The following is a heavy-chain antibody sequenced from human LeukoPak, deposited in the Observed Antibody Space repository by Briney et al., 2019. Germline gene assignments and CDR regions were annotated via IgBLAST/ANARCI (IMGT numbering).Heavy chain of an antibody. CDR3: ATGDYDFWSGYCDY. J-gene: IGHJ4*02. Sequence: PGGSLRLSCAASGFTFSSYAMSWVRQAPGEGLEWVSAISGSGGSTYYADSVKGRFTISRDNSKNTLYLQMNSLRAEDTAVYYCATGDYDFWSGYCDYWGQGTLVTVSS. D-gene: IGHD3-3*01. CDR2: ISGSGGST. CDR1: GFTFSSYA. V-gene: IGHV3-23*01.